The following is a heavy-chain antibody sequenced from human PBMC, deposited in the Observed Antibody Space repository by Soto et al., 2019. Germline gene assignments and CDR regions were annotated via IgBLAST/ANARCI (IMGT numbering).Heavy chain of an antibody. CDR1: GGSISYYY. CDR3: ARESREYYFEY. V-gene: IGHV4-59*01. J-gene: IGHJ4*02. Sequence: SETLSLTCTVSGGSISYYYWSWIRQPPGKGLEWIGYIYYSGITNYNPSLKSRVTISVDTSKTQFSLRLSSVTAADTAVYYCARESREYYFEYWGQGTLVTVSS. CDR2: IYYSGIT.